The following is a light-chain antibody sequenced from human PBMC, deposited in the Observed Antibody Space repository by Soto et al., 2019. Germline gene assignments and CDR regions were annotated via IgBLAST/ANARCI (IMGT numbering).Light chain of an antibody. CDR2: KAS. CDR3: QHYKSYPWT. J-gene: IGKJ1*01. Sequence: DIQMTQSPSTMSASVGDRVTITCRASQSIDSWLAWYQQKPGKAPKFLMYKASNLESGVPSRFSASGSATEFTLTISSLQPDDFEIYYCQHYKSYPWTLGQGTKVDIK. CDR1: QSIDSW. V-gene: IGKV1-5*03.